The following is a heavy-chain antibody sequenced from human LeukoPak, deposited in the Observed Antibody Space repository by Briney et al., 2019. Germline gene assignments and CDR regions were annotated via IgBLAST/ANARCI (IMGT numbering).Heavy chain of an antibody. CDR1: GGSFSGYY. Sequence: SETPSLTCAVYGGSFSGYYWSWIRQPPGKGLEWIGEINHSGSTNYNPSLKSRVTISVDTSKNQFSLKLSSVTAADTAVYYCARDSRDHGDIWGQGTMVTVSS. D-gene: IGHD1-14*01. CDR3: ARDSRDHGDI. J-gene: IGHJ3*02. CDR2: INHSGST. V-gene: IGHV4-34*01.